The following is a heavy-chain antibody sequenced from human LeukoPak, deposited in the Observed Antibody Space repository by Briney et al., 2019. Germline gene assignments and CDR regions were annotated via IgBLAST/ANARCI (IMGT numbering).Heavy chain of an antibody. J-gene: IGHJ4*02. CDR3: ARVGVRGSSPVGYFDY. V-gene: IGHV3-21*01. D-gene: IGHD3-10*01. CDR2: ISSSSNYI. CDR1: GFTFNTYS. Sequence: GGSLRLSCAASGFTFNTYSVNWVRQAPGKGLEWVSSISSSSNYIYYADSVKGRFTISRDNAKNSLYLQMNSLRAEDTAVYYCARVGVRGSSPVGYFDYWGQGALVTVSS.